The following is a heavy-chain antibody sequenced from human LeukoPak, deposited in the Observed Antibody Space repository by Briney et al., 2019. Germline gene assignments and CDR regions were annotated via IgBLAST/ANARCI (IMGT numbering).Heavy chain of an antibody. Sequence: SETLSLTCTVSGGSISSSSYYWGWIRQPPGRGLEWLGSIYYSGSTYYNPSLKSRVTISVDTSKNQFSLKLSSVTAADTAVYYCARLAPITMIVVTYFDYWGQGTLVTVSS. CDR2: IYYSGST. CDR3: ARLAPITMIVVTYFDY. V-gene: IGHV4-39*01. CDR1: GGSISSSSYY. D-gene: IGHD3-22*01. J-gene: IGHJ4*02.